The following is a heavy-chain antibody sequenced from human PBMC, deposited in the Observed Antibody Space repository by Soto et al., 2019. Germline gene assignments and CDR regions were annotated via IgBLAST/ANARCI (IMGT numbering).Heavy chain of an antibody. J-gene: IGHJ4*02. D-gene: IGHD6-13*01. V-gene: IGHV1-3*01. CDR3: AAQYSSSWYLGGYYFYY. Sequence: EASVKVSCKASGYTFTSYAMHWVRQAPGQRLEWMGWINAGNGNTKYSQKFQGRVTITRDTSASTAYMELSSLRSEDTAVYYCAAQYSSSWYLGGYYFYYWGKGTLVPVSS. CDR2: INAGNGNT. CDR1: GYTFTSYA.